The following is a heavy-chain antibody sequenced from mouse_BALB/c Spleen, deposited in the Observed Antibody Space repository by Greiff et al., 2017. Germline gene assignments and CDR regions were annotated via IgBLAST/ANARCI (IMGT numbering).Heavy chain of an antibody. J-gene: IGHJ3*01. CDR1: GFTFSSYG. Sequence: VQLKESGGGLVQPGGSLKLSCAASGFTFSSYGMSWVRQTPDKRLELVATINSNGGSTYYPDSVKGRFTISRDSAKNTLYLQMSSLKSEDTAMYYCAREEYGNWFAYWGQGTLVTVSA. CDR3: AREEYGNWFAY. V-gene: IGHV5-6-3*01. D-gene: IGHD2-10*02. CDR2: INSNGGST.